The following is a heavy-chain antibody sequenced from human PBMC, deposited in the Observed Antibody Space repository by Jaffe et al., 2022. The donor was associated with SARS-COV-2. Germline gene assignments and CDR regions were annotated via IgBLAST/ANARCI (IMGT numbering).Heavy chain of an antibody. V-gene: IGHV3-21*01. CDR3: ARERIAAPQVDY. CDR1: GFTFSSYS. J-gene: IGHJ4*02. D-gene: IGHD6-13*01. CDR2: ISSSSSYI. Sequence: EVQLVESGGGLVKPGGSLRLSCAASGFTFSSYSMNWVRQAPGKGLEWVSSISSSSSYIYYADSVKGRFTISRDNAKNSLYLQMNSLRAEDTAVYYCARERIAAPQVDYWGQGTLVTVSS.